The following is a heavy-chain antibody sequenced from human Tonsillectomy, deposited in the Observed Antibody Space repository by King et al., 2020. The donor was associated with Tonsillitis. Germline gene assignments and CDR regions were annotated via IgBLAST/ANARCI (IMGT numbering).Heavy chain of an antibody. V-gene: IGHV3-23*01. CDR2: IGGSGGDT. CDR3: SKDDRAKSYNYV. D-gene: IGHD3-10*02. Sequence: DVQLLESGGGLVQPGGSLRLSCAASGFTFSTYAMSWVRQAPGKGLEWFSAIGGSGGDTYYTDSVEGRFTISTDNSKNTLYLQMNSLRAEDTAVYFCSKDDRAKSYNYVWGQGPLVTVSS. J-gene: IGHJ4*02. CDR1: GFTFSTYA.